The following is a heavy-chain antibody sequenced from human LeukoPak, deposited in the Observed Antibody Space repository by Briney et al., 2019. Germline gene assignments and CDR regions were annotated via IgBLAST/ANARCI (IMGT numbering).Heavy chain of an antibody. CDR1: GFTFSSYW. Sequence: PGGSLRLSCAASGFTFSSYWIHWVRQAPGKGLVWVSRMNSDGSSTNYADSVKGRFTISRDNAKNTLYLQMNSLRADDTAVYYCARDCSGGSCSYFDYWGQGTLVTVSS. CDR2: MNSDGSST. CDR3: ARDCSGGSCSYFDY. D-gene: IGHD2-15*01. J-gene: IGHJ4*02. V-gene: IGHV3-74*01.